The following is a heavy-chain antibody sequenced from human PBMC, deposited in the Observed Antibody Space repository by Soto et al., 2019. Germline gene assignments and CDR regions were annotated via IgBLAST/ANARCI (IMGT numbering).Heavy chain of an antibody. CDR2: ISYDGSNK. CDR1: EFTFSNYP. J-gene: IGHJ4*02. V-gene: IGHV3-30-3*01. Sequence: QVQMVESGGGVVQPGRSPRLSCAASEFTFSNYPMHWVRQAPGKVLEWVAVISYDGSNKHNADSVKGRFTMSRDNSKNTVYLQMNSLRAEDTAVYYCAREEALLGRAYYESSGFHHWGQGTLVTVSS. CDR3: AREEALLGRAYYESSGFHH. D-gene: IGHD3-22*01.